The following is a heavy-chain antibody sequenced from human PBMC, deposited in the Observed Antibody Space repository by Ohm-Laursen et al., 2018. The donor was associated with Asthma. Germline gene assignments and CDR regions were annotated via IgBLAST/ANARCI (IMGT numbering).Heavy chain of an antibody. CDR1: GYTFSRYS. CDR2: ISTASSFI. D-gene: IGHD1-26*01. V-gene: IGHV3-21*01. CDR3: ARIGPEWELPGREYSLHH. J-gene: IGHJ1*01. Sequence: GSIRLSCAATGYTFSRYSIHWVRQIPGKGLEWVASISTASSFIYYADSVRGRFTTSRDNARNSVYLQMNSLRAEDTALYYCARIGPEWELPGREYSLHHWGEGTLVTVSS.